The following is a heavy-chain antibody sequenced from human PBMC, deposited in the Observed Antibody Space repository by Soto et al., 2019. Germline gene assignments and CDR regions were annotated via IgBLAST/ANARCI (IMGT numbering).Heavy chain of an antibody. Sequence: QVQLVQSGAEVKKPGASVKVSCKASGYTFTSYGISWERQAPGQGLEWMGWISNYNGDTNYAQKLQGRVTMTTDTSTSPAYMELRSLKSADTAVYYCTRGGQLFAGNYFDYWGQGTLVTVSS. D-gene: IGHD3-10*02. CDR2: ISNYNGDT. V-gene: IGHV1-18*01. CDR3: TRGGQLFAGNYFDY. J-gene: IGHJ4*02. CDR1: GYTFTSYG.